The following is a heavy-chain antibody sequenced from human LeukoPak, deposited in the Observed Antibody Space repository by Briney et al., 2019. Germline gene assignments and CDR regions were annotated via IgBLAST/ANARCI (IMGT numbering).Heavy chain of an antibody. D-gene: IGHD3-9*01. CDR2: ISGSGGST. CDR3: ATAPYYDILTGYWYGMDV. J-gene: IGHJ6*02. CDR1: GFTFSSYA. V-gene: IGHV3-23*01. Sequence: PGGSLRLSCAASGFTFSSYAMSWVRQAPGKGLEWVSAISGSGGSTYYADSVKGRFTISRDNSKNTLYLQMNSLRAEDTAVYYCATAPYYDILTGYWYGMDVWGQGTTVTVSS.